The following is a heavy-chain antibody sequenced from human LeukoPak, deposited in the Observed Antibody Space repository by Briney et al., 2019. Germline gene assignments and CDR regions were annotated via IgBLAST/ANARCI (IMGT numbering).Heavy chain of an antibody. Sequence: GGSLRLSCTASGFPLSSYSMNWIRQAPGKGLEWISYISASGSATYYVDSVHGRVTVSRDNARNSLFLQMDSPRSEDTAVYYCVRVKGSYFDYWGPGTLVTVSS. J-gene: IGHJ4*02. CDR1: GFPLSSYS. CDR2: ISASGSAT. D-gene: IGHD2-15*01. CDR3: VRVKGSYFDY. V-gene: IGHV3-48*01.